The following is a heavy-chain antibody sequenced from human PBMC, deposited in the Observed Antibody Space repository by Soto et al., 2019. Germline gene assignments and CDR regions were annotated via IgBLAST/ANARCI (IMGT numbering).Heavy chain of an antibody. D-gene: IGHD2-2*01. Sequence: PSETLSRTCSVSGGSIGSSSYYFGWIRQPPGKGLEWIGSLYYTGTTNYNSSLKSRVTISADKSQNQFSLRLSSVTAADTAVYYCGAYCSRTHCCDWFEPWGPGTLVTLSS. CDR1: GGSIGSSSYY. J-gene: IGHJ5*02. V-gene: IGHV4-39*01. CDR3: GAYCSRTHCCDWFEP. CDR2: LYYTGTT.